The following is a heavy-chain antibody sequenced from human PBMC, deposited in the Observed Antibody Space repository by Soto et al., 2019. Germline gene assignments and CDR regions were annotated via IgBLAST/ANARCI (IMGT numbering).Heavy chain of an antibody. V-gene: IGHV3-48*02. CDR1: GFTFSSYS. D-gene: IGHD3-3*01. Sequence: PGGSLRLSCAASGFTFSSYSMNWVRQAPGKGLEWVSYISSSSSTIYYADSVKGRFTTSRDNAKNSLYLQMNSLRDEDTAVYYCAREGGDFWSGYYFDYWGQGTLVTVSS. CDR3: AREGGDFWSGYYFDY. J-gene: IGHJ4*02. CDR2: ISSSSSTI.